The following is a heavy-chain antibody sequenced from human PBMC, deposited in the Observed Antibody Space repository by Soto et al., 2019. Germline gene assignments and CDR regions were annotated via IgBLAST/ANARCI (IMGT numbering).Heavy chain of an antibody. CDR1: GGSLSSYS. V-gene: IGHV4-59*01. CDR2: IYSTGST. D-gene: IGHD6-19*01. CDR3: AREGWPKSIDH. J-gene: IGHJ1*01. Sequence: PSETLSLTCTVSGGSLSSYSWNWIRQSPGKGLEWIGYIYSTGSTNYNPSLKSRLTFSIDTSKKYFSLKLNSVTAADTALYYCAREGWPKSIDHSGRGALVIVSA.